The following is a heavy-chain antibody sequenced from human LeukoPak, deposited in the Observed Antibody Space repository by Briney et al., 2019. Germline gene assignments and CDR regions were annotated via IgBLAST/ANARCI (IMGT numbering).Heavy chain of an antibody. CDR3: ARVNSSYYYYGMDV. V-gene: IGHV4-59*01. D-gene: IGHD6-13*01. CDR1: GGSISSYY. J-gene: IGHJ6*02. CDR2: IYYSEST. Sequence: PETLSLTCTVSGGSISSYYWSWVRQPPGKGLEWIGYIYYSESTNYNPSLKSRVTISVDTSKNQFSLKLSSVTAADTAVYYCARVNSSYYYYGMDVWGQGTTVTVSS.